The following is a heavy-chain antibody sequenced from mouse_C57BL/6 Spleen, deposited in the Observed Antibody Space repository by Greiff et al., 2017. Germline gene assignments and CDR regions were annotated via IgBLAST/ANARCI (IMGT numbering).Heavy chain of an antibody. D-gene: IGHD2-4*01. V-gene: IGHV2-6-1*01. CDR2: IWSDGST. J-gene: IGHJ3*01. Sequence: QVQLQQSGPGLVAPSQSLSITCTVSGFSLTSYGVHWVRQPPGKGLEWLVVIWSDGSTTYNSALKSRLSISKDNSKSQVFLKMNSLQTDDTAMYYCARHGHYDYAWFAYWGQGTLVTVSA. CDR1: GFSLTSYG. CDR3: ARHGHYDYAWFAY.